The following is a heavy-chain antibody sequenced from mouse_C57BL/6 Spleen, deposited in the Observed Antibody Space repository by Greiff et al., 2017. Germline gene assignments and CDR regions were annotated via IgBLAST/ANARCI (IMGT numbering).Heavy chain of an antibody. V-gene: IGHV1-54*01. CDR2: INPVSGGT. Sequence: QVQLQQSGAELVRPGTSVKVSCKASGYAFTNSLIEWVKQRPGQGLEWIGVINPVSGGTNYNEKFKGKATLTADKSSSTAYMQLSSLTSEDSAVYFCSRIPPFSSVVATEYFDYWGQGTTLTVSS. J-gene: IGHJ2*01. CDR1: GYAFTNSL. D-gene: IGHD1-1*01. CDR3: SRIPPFSSVVATEYFDY.